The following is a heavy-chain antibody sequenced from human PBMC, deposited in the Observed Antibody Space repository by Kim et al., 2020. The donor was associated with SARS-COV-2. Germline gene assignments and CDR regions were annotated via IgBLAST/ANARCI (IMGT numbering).Heavy chain of an antibody. Sequence: RFTISRYNSKNTLYLQMNSLRAEDTAVYYCARDTTYDILTGYYYYYGMDVWGQGTTVTVSS. V-gene: IGHV3-66*01. D-gene: IGHD3-9*01. CDR3: ARDTTYDILTGYYYYYGMDV. J-gene: IGHJ6*02.